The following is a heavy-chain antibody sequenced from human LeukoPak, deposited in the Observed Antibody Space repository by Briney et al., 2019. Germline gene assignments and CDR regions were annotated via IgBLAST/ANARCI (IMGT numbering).Heavy chain of an antibody. Sequence: GGSLRLSCAASGFTFSSYAMNWDRQAPGKGLDWVSEISDSAGSTYYADSVKGRFTISRDNSENTLYLQMNSLRAEDTAVYYCAKAGGSSWPHFDCWGQGTLVTVSS. CDR1: GFTFSSYA. CDR3: AKAGGSSWPHFDC. D-gene: IGHD6-13*01. CDR2: ISDSAGST. J-gene: IGHJ4*02. V-gene: IGHV3-23*01.